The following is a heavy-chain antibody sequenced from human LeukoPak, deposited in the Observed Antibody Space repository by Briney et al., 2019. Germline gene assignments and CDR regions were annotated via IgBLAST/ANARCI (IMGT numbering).Heavy chain of an antibody. D-gene: IGHD4-23*01. Sequence: ASVKVSCKASGYTFTSYAMNWVRQAPGQGLEWMGWINTNTGNPTYAQGFTGRFVFSLDTSVSTAYLQISSLKAGDTAVYYCARYTTVVNARCFDYWGQGTLVTVSS. CDR1: GYTFTSYA. CDR2: INTNTGNP. CDR3: ARYTTVVNARCFDY. J-gene: IGHJ4*02. V-gene: IGHV7-4-1*02.